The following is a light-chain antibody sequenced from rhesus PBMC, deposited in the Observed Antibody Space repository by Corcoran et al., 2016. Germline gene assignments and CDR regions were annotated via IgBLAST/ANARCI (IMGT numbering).Light chain of an antibody. CDR3: SSFAGINTYI. CDR2: EVS. V-gene: IGLV2-13*03. Sequence: QAAPTQSPPVSGSTGQSVTITCTGTSSDIGGYNRVSWYQQHPGKAPKLMIYEVSKRPSGVSDRFSGSKSGNTASLTISGLQTEDEADYYCSSFAGINTYIFGGGTRLTVL. CDR1: SSDIGGYNR. J-gene: IGLJ1*01.